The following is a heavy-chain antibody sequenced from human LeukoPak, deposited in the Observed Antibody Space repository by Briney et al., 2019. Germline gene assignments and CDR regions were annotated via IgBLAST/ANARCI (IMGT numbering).Heavy chain of an antibody. CDR2: IYHSGNT. Sequence: TLSLTCTVSGGSISSGGYYWSWIRQLPGKGLEWIGYIYHSGNTVYKPPLRSRVTMSVDASKNQFSLKLTSVTAADTGVYYCVRVGDCTCAACHDTRFDPWGQGTLVTVSS. D-gene: IGHD2-8*01. V-gene: IGHV4-31*03. CDR1: GGSISSGGYY. CDR3: VRVGDCTCAACHDTRFDP. J-gene: IGHJ5*02.